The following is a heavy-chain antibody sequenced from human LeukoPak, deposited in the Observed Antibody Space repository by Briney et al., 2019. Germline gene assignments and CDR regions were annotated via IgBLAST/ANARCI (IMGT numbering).Heavy chain of an antibody. Sequence: GGSLRLSCAASGFTFSSYAMSWVRQAPGKGLEWVSAISGSGGSTYYADSVKGRFTISRDNSKNTLYLQMNSLRAEDTAVSYCAKDLLYCSSTSCYTDAFDIWGEGTMVTVSS. CDR3: AKDLLYCSSTSCYTDAFDI. J-gene: IGHJ3*02. D-gene: IGHD2-2*02. CDR1: GFTFSSYA. CDR2: ISGSGGST. V-gene: IGHV3-23*01.